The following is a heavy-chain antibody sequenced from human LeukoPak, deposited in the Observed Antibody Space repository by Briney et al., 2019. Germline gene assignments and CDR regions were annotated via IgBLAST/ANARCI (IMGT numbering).Heavy chain of an antibody. CDR3: ARDLGYFDGTGR. J-gene: IGHJ4*02. Sequence: KSGGSLRLSCAASGFTFSSYSMNWVRQAPGKGLEWVSSISSSSSYIYYADSVKGRFTISRDNAKNSLYLQMNSLRAEDTAVYYCARDLGYFDGTGRGGQGTLVTVSS. CDR1: GFTFSSYS. CDR2: ISSSSSYI. D-gene: IGHD3-9*01. V-gene: IGHV3-21*01.